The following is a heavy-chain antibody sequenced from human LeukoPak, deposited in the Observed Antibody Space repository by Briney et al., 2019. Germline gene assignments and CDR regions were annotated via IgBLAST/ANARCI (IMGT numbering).Heavy chain of an antibody. V-gene: IGHV4-4*07. CDR3: ARDNYYYAMDV. CDR1: GASISNYY. Sequence: SETLSLTCTVSGASISNYYWSWIRHPAGKGLEWIGRIYTSGSTNTNYNPSLKSRVTMSVDTSKNQFSLKLSSVTAADTAVYYCARDNYYYAMDVWGQGTTVTVSS. CDR2: IYTSGSTNT. J-gene: IGHJ6*02.